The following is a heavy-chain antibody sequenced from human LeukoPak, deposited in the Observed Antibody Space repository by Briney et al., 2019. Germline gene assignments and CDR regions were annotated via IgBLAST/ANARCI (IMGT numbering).Heavy chain of an antibody. D-gene: IGHD5-18*01. CDR2: INHSGST. V-gene: IGHV4-34*01. CDR3: ARSRAMVSLDY. J-gene: IGHJ4*02. CDR1: GGSFSGYY. Sequence: SETLSLTCAVYGGSFSGYYWSWIRQPPGKGLEWIGEINHSGSTNYNPSLKSRVTISVDTSKNQFSLKLSSVTAADTAVYYCARSRAMVSLDYWGQGTLVTVSS.